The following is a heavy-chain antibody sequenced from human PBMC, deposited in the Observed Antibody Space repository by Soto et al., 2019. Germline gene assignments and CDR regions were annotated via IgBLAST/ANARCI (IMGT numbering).Heavy chain of an antibody. V-gene: IGHV3-33*01. Sequence: QVQLLESGGGVVQPGRSLRLSCAASGFTFSSYGMHWVRQAPGKGLEWVAVIWYDGSNKYYADSVKGRFTISRDNSKNTLYLQMNSLRAEDTAVYYCARDRGSGSYGGFDYWGQGTLVTVSS. CDR1: GFTFSSYG. CDR2: IWYDGSNK. D-gene: IGHD1-26*01. J-gene: IGHJ4*02. CDR3: ARDRGSGSYGGFDY.